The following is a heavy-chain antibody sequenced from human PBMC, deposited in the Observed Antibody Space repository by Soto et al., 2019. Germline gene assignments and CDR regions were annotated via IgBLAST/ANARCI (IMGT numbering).Heavy chain of an antibody. Sequence: GESLKISCKGSGYSFTSYWIGWVRQMPGKGLEWMGIIYPGDSDTRYSPSFQGQVTISADKSISTAYLQWSSLKASDTAMYYCASQEYSSRYVQSNAFDIWGQGTMVTVSS. CDR3: ASQEYSSRYVQSNAFDI. CDR2: IYPGDSDT. J-gene: IGHJ3*02. CDR1: GYSFTSYW. D-gene: IGHD6-6*01. V-gene: IGHV5-51*01.